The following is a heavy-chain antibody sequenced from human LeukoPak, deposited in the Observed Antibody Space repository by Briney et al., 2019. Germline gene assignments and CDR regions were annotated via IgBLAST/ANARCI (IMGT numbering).Heavy chain of an antibody. J-gene: IGHJ4*02. CDR3: AGGSGVVIPFDY. CDR1: GFTVSSNY. V-gene: IGHV3-53*01. CDR2: IYSGGST. D-gene: IGHD3-3*01. Sequence: GGSLRLCCAASGFTVSSNYMSWVRQAPGKGLEWVSVIYSGGSTYYTDSVKGRFTISRDNSKNTLYLQMNSLRAEDTAVYYCAGGSGVVIPFDYWGQGTLVTVSS.